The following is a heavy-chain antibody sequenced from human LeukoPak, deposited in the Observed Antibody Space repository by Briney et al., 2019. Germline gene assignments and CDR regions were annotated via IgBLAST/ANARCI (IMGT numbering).Heavy chain of an antibody. V-gene: IGHV1-8*02. Sequence: ASVKVSCKASGYTFTSYGISWVRQAPGQGLEWMGWMNPNSGNTGYAQKFQGRVTMTRNTSISTAYMELSSLRSEDTAVYYCARGDNSWYYFDYWGQGTLVTVSS. CDR3: ARGDNSWYYFDY. CDR2: MNPNSGNT. CDR1: GYTFTSYG. J-gene: IGHJ4*02. D-gene: IGHD6-13*01.